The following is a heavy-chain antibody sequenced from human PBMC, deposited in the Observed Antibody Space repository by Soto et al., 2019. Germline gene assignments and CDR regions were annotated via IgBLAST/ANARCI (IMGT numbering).Heavy chain of an antibody. J-gene: IGHJ6*02. CDR2: IGGSGGNT. CDR3: ARVARYCDTPYGMDV. V-gene: IGHV3-23*01. D-gene: IGHD3-9*01. Sequence: GGSLRLSCAASGFTFSSYAMSWVRQAPGKGLEWVSSIGGSGGNTYYADSVKGRFTISRDNSKNTLFLQMNRLRAEDTAEYYCARVARYCDTPYGMDVWGRGPTVTVSS. CDR1: GFTFSSYA.